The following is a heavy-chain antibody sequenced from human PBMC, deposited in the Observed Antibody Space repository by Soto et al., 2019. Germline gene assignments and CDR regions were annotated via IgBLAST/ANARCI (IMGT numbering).Heavy chain of an antibody. CDR3: TRHDAGQWLAKDAVDI. D-gene: IGHD6-19*01. CDR2: IRSKAYGGTT. Sequence: GGSLRLSCTASGFTFGDYAMSWFRQAPGKGLEWVGFIRSKAYGGTTEYAASVKGRFTISRDDSKSIAYLQMNSLKTEDTAVYYCTRHDAGQWLAKDAVDIWGQGTRVTVSS. V-gene: IGHV3-49*03. CDR1: GFTFGDYA. J-gene: IGHJ3*02.